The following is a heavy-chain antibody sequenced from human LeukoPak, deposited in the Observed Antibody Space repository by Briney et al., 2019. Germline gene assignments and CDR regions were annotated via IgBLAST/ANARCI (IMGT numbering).Heavy chain of an antibody. Sequence: SETPSLTCAVSGGSISSSNWWSWVRQPPEKGLEWIGEIYHSGSTNYNPSLKSRVTVSVDKSKNQFSLNLTSVTAADTAVYYCARGGGYRFDYWGQGTLLTVSS. V-gene: IGHV4-4*02. D-gene: IGHD4-23*01. J-gene: IGHJ4*02. CDR1: GGSISSSNW. CDR2: IYHSGST. CDR3: ARGGGYRFDY.